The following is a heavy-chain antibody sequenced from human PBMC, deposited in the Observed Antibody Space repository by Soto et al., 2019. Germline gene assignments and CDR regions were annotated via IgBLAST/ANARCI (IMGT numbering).Heavy chain of an antibody. D-gene: IGHD2-15*01. CDR3: ARQVDSVGAAVFDY. J-gene: IGHJ4*02. Sequence: PSETLSLTCTVSGGSISRYYWSWIRQPAGKGLEWIGRIYTSGSTNYNPSLKSRVTMSVDTSKNQFSLKLSSVTAADTAVYYCARQVDSVGAAVFDYWGQGTLVTVSS. CDR2: IYTSGST. CDR1: GGSISRYY. V-gene: IGHV4-4*07.